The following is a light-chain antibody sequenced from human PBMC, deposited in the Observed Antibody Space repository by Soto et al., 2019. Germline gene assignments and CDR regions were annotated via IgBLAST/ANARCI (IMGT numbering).Light chain of an antibody. CDR3: SSYTSSSPYL. Sequence: QAASVSGSPGQSITISCTGTSSDVGYYNYVSWYQQHPDKDPKLMIYEVSNRPSGVSNRFSGSKSGNTASLTISGLQAEDEADYYCSSYTSSSPYLFGTGTKLTVL. CDR2: EVS. CDR1: SSDVGYYNY. V-gene: IGLV2-14*01. J-gene: IGLJ1*01.